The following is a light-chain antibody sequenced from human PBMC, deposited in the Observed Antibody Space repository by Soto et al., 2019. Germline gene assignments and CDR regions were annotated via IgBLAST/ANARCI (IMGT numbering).Light chain of an antibody. CDR3: QQTYSSTWT. J-gene: IGKJ1*01. CDR2: ATS. Sequence: DTQLTQSPSSLSASVGDRVTITCRGSQGVSKYLNWYQQKPGRAPMLLIYATSNLQHGVPSRFSGNGSGPNFTLTIASLQPEDLGTYYCQQTYSSTWTFGQGTRVAIK. CDR1: QGVSKY. V-gene: IGKV1-39*01.